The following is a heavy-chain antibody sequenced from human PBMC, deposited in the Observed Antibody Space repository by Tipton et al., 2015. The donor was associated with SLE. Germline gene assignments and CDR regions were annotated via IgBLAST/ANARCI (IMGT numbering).Heavy chain of an antibody. V-gene: IGHV4-59*01. Sequence: TLSLTCTVSGGSISSYYWSWIRQPPGKGLEWIGYIYYSGSTNYNPSLKSRVTISVDTSKNQFSLKLSSVTAADTAVYYCARDGPVDHAAFDIWGQGTMATVSS. J-gene: IGHJ3*02. CDR2: IYYSGST. D-gene: IGHD6-19*01. CDR3: ARDGPVDHAAFDI. CDR1: GGSISSYY.